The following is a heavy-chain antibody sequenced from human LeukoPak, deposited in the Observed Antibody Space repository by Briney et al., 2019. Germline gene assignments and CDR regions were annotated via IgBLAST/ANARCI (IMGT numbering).Heavy chain of an antibody. Sequence: SETLSLTCAVYGGSFSGYYWSWIRHPPGKGLEWVGEINHSGSTNYNPALKNRANISVDTSKNQFSLKLSSVTAADTAVYYCARGRVGGHYDILTGYEQRSNWFDPWGQGTLVTVSS. D-gene: IGHD3-9*01. J-gene: IGHJ5*02. CDR1: GGSFSGYY. CDR3: ARGRVGGHYDILTGYEQRSNWFDP. CDR2: INHSGST. V-gene: IGHV4-34*01.